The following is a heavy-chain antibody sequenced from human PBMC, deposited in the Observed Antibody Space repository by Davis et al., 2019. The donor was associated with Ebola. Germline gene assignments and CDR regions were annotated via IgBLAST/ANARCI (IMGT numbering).Heavy chain of an antibody. CDR2: ISYDGSKT. D-gene: IGHD3-10*01. CDR3: AKDDKFASVGPRGVDH. V-gene: IGHV3-30*04. Sequence: GGSLRLSCAASAFTFSDYAMHWVRQPAKGLEWVAVISYDGSKTYYEDSVKGRFTISRDNSKNTLYLQMSSLRLEDTAVYFCAKDDKFASVGPRGVDHWGQGTQVIVSS. J-gene: IGHJ4*02. CDR1: AFTFSDYA.